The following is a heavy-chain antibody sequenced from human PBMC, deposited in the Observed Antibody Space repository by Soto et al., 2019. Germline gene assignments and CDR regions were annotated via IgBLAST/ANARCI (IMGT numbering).Heavy chain of an antibody. CDR2: VYNSGST. V-gene: IGHV4-59*01. CDR1: GGSMSSNY. J-gene: IGHJ4*02. CDR3: ARYRREAVAGYTLDN. D-gene: IGHD6-13*01. Sequence: SETLSLTCTVSGGSMSSNYWTWIRQPPGEGLEWIGYVYNSGSTNYNPSLKSRVTISEDTSKSQFSLKVNSMTAADTAVYYCARYRREAVAGYTLDNWGQGILVTVSS.